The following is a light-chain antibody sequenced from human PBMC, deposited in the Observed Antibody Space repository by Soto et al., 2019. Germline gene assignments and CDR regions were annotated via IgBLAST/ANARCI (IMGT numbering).Light chain of an antibody. Sequence: QSVLTHPPSSSGSPGQSVTSSCTGTSSDVGGYNYVSWYQQHPGKAPKLVIYEVSKRPSGVPDRFSGSKSGNTASLTVSGLQAEDEADYYCSSFAGISTVFGTGTKVTVL. CDR1: SSDVGGYNY. CDR3: SSFAGISTV. V-gene: IGLV2-8*01. J-gene: IGLJ1*01. CDR2: EVS.